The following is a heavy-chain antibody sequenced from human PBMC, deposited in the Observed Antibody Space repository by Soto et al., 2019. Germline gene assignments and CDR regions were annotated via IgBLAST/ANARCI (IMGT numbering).Heavy chain of an antibody. Sequence: SETLSLTCNVSGGSIYTYYWNWIRQSPGKGLEWIGYISDGGSTNYNPSLKSRVTISVDTSKKQFSLKLRSVTAADTAVYYCVRDGTKTLRDWLDPWGQGISVTVSS. CDR2: ISDGGST. D-gene: IGHD1-1*01. J-gene: IGHJ5*02. CDR3: VRDGTKTLRDWLDP. V-gene: IGHV4-59*12. CDR1: GGSIYTYY.